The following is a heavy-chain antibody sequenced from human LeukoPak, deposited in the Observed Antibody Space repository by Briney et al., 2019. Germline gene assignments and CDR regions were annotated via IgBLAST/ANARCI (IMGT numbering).Heavy chain of an antibody. Sequence: PGGSLRLSCEVSGFTFSSYHMNWVRQAPGKGLEWVSSIGSSGSYIYYADSLTGRFTISRDNAKNSLYLHMNSLRAEDTAMYYCARRATTERGHSYGLDFWGQGTLVTVSS. D-gene: IGHD5-18*01. CDR1: GFTFSSYH. CDR3: ARRATTERGHSYGLDF. CDR2: IGSSGSYI. J-gene: IGHJ4*02. V-gene: IGHV3-21*01.